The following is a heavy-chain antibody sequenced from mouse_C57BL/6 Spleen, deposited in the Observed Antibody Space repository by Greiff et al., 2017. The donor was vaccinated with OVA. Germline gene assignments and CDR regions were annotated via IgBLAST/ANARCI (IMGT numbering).Heavy chain of an antibody. CDR3: ARSRIYYDYGYYAMDY. CDR1: GYTFTSYW. D-gene: IGHD2-4*01. CDR2: IYPGSGST. J-gene: IGHJ4*01. Sequence: QVQLQQSGAELVKPGASVKMSCKASGYTFTSYWITWVKQRPGQGLEWIGDIYPGSGSTNYNEKFKSKATLTVDTSSSTAYMQLSSLTSEDSAVYYCARSRIYYDYGYYAMDYWGQGTSVTVSS. V-gene: IGHV1-55*01.